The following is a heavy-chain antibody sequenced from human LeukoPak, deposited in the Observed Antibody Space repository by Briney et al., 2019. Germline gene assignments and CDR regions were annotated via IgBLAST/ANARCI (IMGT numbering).Heavy chain of an antibody. CDR2: IRYDGSNK. CDR1: GFTFSNYG. J-gene: IGHJ4*02. D-gene: IGHD3-3*01. Sequence: GGSLRLSCAASGFTFSNYGMHWVCQAPGKGLEWVAFIRYDGSNKYYADTVKGRFTVSRDNSKNTLYLQMNSLRAEDTAVYYCAKQADYDFWSGYDYWGQGTLVTVSS. CDR3: AKQADYDFWSGYDY. V-gene: IGHV3-30*02.